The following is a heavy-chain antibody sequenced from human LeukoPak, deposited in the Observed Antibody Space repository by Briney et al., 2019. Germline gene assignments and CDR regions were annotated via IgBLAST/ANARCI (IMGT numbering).Heavy chain of an antibody. Sequence: GGSLRLSCAASGFTFSGSAMHWVRQASGKGLEWLGRIRSKANTYATAYAASVKGRFTISRDDSNNTAYLQMNSLKTEDTAVYYCTRRDSSVYYFDYWGQGTLVTVAS. CDR3: TRRDSSVYYFDY. V-gene: IGHV3-73*01. CDR1: GFTFSGSA. CDR2: IRSKANTYAT. J-gene: IGHJ4*02. D-gene: IGHD6-19*01.